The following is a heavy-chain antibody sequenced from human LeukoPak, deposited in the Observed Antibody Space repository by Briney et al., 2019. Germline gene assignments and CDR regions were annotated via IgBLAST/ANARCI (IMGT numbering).Heavy chain of an antibody. J-gene: IGHJ4*02. Sequence: SESLSLTCAVPDSSVSIYDRSWIRQSPWKGLEWIVYISHSGSVNYNPSLKSRVTMSVDTSKNQFSLKLSSVTAADTAVYYCARVKGREGSTVIIDYWGQGTLVTVSS. CDR3: ARVKGREGSTVIIDY. V-gene: IGHV4-59*02. CDR2: ISHSGSV. D-gene: IGHD3-10*01. CDR1: DSSVSIYD.